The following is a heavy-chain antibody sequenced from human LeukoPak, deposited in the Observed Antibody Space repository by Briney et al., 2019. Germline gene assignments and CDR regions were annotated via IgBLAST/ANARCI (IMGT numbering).Heavy chain of an antibody. CDR1: GYTFTSYG. J-gene: IGHJ6*02. Sequence: ASVKVSCKASGYTFTSYGISWVRQAPGQGLEWMGWISAYNGNTNYAQKLQGRVTMTTDTSTSTAYMELRSLRSDDTAAYYCARDRTREQWLLAGNYYYYYGMDVWGQGTTVTVSS. CDR3: ARDRTREQWLLAGNYYYYYGMDV. CDR2: ISAYNGNT. V-gene: IGHV1-18*01. D-gene: IGHD6-19*01.